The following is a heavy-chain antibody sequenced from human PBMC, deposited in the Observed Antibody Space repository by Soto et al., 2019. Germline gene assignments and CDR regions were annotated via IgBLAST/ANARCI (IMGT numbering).Heavy chain of an antibody. CDR2: IYYSGST. D-gene: IGHD3-16*02. Sequence: SETLSLTCTVSGGSISSGDYYWSWIRQPPGKGLEWIGYIYYSGSTYYNPSLKSRVTISVDTSKNQFPLKLSSVTAADTAVYYCARGDYDYVWGSYRPNWFDPWGQGTLVTVSS. V-gene: IGHV4-30-4*01. CDR3: ARGDYDYVWGSYRPNWFDP. CDR1: GGSISSGDYY. J-gene: IGHJ5*02.